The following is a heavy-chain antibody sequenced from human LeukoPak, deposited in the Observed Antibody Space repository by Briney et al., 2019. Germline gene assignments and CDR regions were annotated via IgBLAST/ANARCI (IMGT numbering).Heavy chain of an antibody. D-gene: IGHD1-26*01. V-gene: IGHV4-4*09. Sequence: SETLSLTCTVSGGSISSYYWSWIRQPPGKGLDWIGYIYTSGSTNYNPSLKSQVTISVDTSKNQFSLKLSSVTAADTAVYYCARLLSGSYGYYFDYWGQGTLVTVSS. CDR1: GGSISSYY. J-gene: IGHJ4*02. CDR2: IYTSGST. CDR3: ARLLSGSYGYYFDY.